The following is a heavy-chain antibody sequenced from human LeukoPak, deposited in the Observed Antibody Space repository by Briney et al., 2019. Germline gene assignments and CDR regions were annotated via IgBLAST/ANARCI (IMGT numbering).Heavy chain of an antibody. CDR1: GFTFSSYS. V-gene: IGHV3-21*01. CDR3: ARARKYQLLITAGKYYYYYMDV. CDR2: ISSSSSYI. Sequence: GGSLRLSCAASGFTFSSYSMNWVRQAPGKGVEGVSSISSSSSYIYSADSVKPRFTISRDNANNSLYLQMNSLRAEDTAVYYCARARKYQLLITAGKYYYYYMDVWGKGTTVTVSS. J-gene: IGHJ6*03. D-gene: IGHD2-2*01.